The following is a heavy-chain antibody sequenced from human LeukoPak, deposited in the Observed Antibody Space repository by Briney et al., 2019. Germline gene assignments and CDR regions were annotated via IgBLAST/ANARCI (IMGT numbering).Heavy chain of an antibody. J-gene: IGHJ5*02. CDR2: IYHSGST. Sequence: PGGSLRLSCAASGFTFSSYGMHWVRQPPGKGLEWIGEIYHSGSTNYNPSLKSRVTISVDKSKNQFSLKLSSVTAADTAVYYCARDPSDSSGPGGWFDPWGQGTLVTVSS. V-gene: IGHV4-4*02. D-gene: IGHD3-22*01. CDR3: ARDPSDSSGPGGWFDP. CDR1: GFTFSSYG.